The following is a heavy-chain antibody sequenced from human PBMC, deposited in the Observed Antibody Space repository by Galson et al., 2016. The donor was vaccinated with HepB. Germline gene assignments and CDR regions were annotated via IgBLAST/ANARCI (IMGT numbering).Heavy chain of an antibody. Sequence: SETLYLTCTVSGGSISSYYWSWIQQPPGKGLEWIGYIYYTGSTNYNPSLKSRVTMSIDTFKSQFSLNLGSVTAADTAVYYCARVIISDYYINFDNWGQGTLVTVSS. J-gene: IGHJ4*02. CDR2: IYYTGST. V-gene: IGHV4-59*01. CDR3: ARVIISDYYINFDN. CDR1: GGSISSYY. D-gene: IGHD3-22*01.